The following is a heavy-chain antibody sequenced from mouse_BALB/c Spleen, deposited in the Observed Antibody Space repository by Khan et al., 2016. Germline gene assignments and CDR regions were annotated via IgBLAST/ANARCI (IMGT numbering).Heavy chain of an antibody. CDR2: INTYTAKP. CDR1: GYTFTNYG. CDR3: ARQDVCADWAYYFDY. V-gene: IGHV9-3-1*01. D-gene: IGHD4-1*01. Sequence: QIQLVQSGPELKKPGETVKISCKASGYTFTNYGMNWVKQAPGKGLKWMGWINTYTAKPTYADDFKGRFALSLEASASTAYLQINDLKNEDTATYCCARQDVCADWAYYFDYWGRGTTLTVSS. J-gene: IGHJ2*01.